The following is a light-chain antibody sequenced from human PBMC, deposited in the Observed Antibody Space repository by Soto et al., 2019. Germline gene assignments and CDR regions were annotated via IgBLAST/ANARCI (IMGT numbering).Light chain of an antibody. V-gene: IGKV3-11*01. CDR3: QQRSNWPLT. Sequence: EIVLTQSPVTLSLSPGERATLSCRASQCISSYLAWYQQRPGQAPRLLIYDAFNRATGIPARFSGSGSGTDFTLTISSLEPEDFAVYYCQQRSNWPLTFGGGTKVEIK. CDR1: QCISSY. CDR2: DAF. J-gene: IGKJ4*01.